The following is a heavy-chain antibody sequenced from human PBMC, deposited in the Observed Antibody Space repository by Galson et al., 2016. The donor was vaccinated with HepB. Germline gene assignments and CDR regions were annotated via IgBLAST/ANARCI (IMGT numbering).Heavy chain of an antibody. CDR3: ARGSRLSYYYYGLDV. J-gene: IGHJ6*02. CDR1: GYTVTSYG. V-gene: IGHV1-18*01. Sequence: SVKVSCKAAGYTVTSYGISWVRQAPGQGLEWLGWTSGYTGYTNYAQAPKGRVTLTRDTSTSTSSMELTSLTSDDTAMYYCARGSRLSYYYYGLDVWGQGTTVTVSS. CDR2: TSGYTGYT. D-gene: IGHD3-10*01.